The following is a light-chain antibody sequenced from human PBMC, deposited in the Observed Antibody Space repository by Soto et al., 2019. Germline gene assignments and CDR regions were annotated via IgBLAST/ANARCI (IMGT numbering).Light chain of an antibody. CDR1: QSVRSS. V-gene: IGKV3-11*01. Sequence: EIVLTQSPATLSLSPGEGATLSCRASQSVRSSVAWFQHKPGQSPRLLIYDASIRATGVPARFRGSGSGTDFTLTIRSLEPEDFAFYYCQHRHVWPRTFGHRTTLEIK. CDR2: DAS. CDR3: QHRHVWPRT. J-gene: IGKJ2*02.